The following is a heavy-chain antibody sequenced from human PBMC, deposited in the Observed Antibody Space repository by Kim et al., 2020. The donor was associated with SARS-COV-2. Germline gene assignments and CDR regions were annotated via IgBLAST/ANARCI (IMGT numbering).Heavy chain of an antibody. J-gene: IGHJ5*01. CDR3: ARGGYGSGIYTPNYFDS. V-gene: IGHV3-48*01. Sequence: GGSLRLSCAASGFTFSGYSMNWVRQAPGKGLEWVSYISSSTSTIYYTDSVKGRFTISRDHAKNSLYLQMNSLRAEDTAVYFCARGGYGSGIYTPNYFDS. CDR1: GFTFSGYS. D-gene: IGHD3-10*01. CDR2: ISSSTSTI.